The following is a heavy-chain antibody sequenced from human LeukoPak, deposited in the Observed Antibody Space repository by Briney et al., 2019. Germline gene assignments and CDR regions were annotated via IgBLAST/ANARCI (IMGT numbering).Heavy chain of an antibody. CDR1: GGSISSGDYY. V-gene: IGHV4-30-4*01. D-gene: IGHD3-9*01. CDR2: IYYSGST. J-gene: IGHJ4*02. CDR3: ARGRPRGGGYYDILTGYFDY. Sequence: SQTLSLTCTVSGGSISSGDYYWSWIRQPPGKGLEWIGYIYYSGSTYYNPSLKSRVTISVDTSKNQFSLKLSSVTAADTAVYYCARGRPRGGGYYDILTGYFDYWGQGTLVTVSS.